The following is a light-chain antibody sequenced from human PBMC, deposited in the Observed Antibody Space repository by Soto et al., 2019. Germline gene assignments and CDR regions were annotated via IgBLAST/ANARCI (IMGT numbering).Light chain of an antibody. J-gene: IGKJ2*01. Sequence: DIVMTQSPDSLAVSLGERATINCKSSQSVLYSSNNKNYLAWYQQKPGQPPKLPIYWASTRESRVPDRFSGRGSGTDFTLTISSLQAEVVGVYYCQQYFCTPYTFGQGTKLEVK. CDR1: QSVLYSSNNKNY. V-gene: IGKV4-1*01. CDR3: QQYFCTPYT. CDR2: WAS.